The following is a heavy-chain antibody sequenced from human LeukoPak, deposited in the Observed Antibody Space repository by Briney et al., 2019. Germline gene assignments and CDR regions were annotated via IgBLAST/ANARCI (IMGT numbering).Heavy chain of an antibody. V-gene: IGHV1-46*01. CDR1: GYTLTSYY. CDR2: INPSGGST. J-gene: IGHJ4*02. D-gene: IGHD1-26*01. CDR3: IRVGPMGDY. Sequence: ASVKVSCKASGYTLTSYYMHWVRLAPGQGLEWMGIINPSGGSTSCAQKFQGRVTMTKDTSTSTVYMELSSLRSEDTAVYYCIRVGPMGDYWGQGTLVTVSS.